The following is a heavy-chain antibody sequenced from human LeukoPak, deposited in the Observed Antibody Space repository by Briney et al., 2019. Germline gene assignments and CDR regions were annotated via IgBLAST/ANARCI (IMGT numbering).Heavy chain of an antibody. J-gene: IGHJ6*02. V-gene: IGHV3-7*03. CDR1: GFTFSSYS. CDR3: ARDHDSMDYYYYYGMDV. CDR2: IKQDGSEK. D-gene: IGHD2-21*02. Sequence: GGSLRLSCAASGFTFSSYSMNWVRQAPGKGLEWVANIKQDGSEKYYVDSVKGRFTISRDNAKNSLYLQMNSLRAEDTAVYYCARDHDSMDYYYYYGMDVWGQGTTVTVSS.